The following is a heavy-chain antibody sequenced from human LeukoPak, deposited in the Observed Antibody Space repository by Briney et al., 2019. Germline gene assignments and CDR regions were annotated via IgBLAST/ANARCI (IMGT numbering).Heavy chain of an antibody. D-gene: IGHD3-9*01. CDR2: ISGSGGST. J-gene: IGHJ4*02. CDR1: GFTFSSYA. Sequence: GGSLRLSCAASGFTFSSYAMSWVRQAPGKGLEWVSAISGSGGSTYYADSVKGRFTISRDNSKNTLYLQMNSLRAEDTAVYYCAKDPKSQTYYDILTGYTREGYWGQGTLVTVSS. CDR3: AKDPKSQTYYDILTGYTREGY. V-gene: IGHV3-23*01.